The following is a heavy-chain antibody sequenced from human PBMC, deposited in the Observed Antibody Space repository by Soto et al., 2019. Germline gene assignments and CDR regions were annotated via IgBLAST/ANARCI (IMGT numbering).Heavy chain of an antibody. J-gene: IGHJ6*02. V-gene: IGHV5-10-1*01. CDR2: IDPSDSYT. Sequence: PGESLKIWCKGSGYSFASYWISWVRQMPGKGLEWKGRIDPSDSYTNYSPSFQGHVTISADKSISTADLQWMSRKASDSAMYYCARHTAMVVYYSGMDVWGQATTVTVSS. D-gene: IGHD5-18*01. CDR1: GYSFASYW. CDR3: ARHTAMVVYYSGMDV.